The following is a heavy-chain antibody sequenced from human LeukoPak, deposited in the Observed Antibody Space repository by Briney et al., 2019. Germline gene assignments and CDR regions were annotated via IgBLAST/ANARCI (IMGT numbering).Heavy chain of an antibody. CDR2: TKQDGSEK. V-gene: IGHV3-7*01. J-gene: IGHJ4*02. CDR3: VRKPSGTYSYHLDY. CDR1: GFTFSSYW. Sequence: PGGSLRLSCAASGFTFSSYWKSWVRQAPGKGLEWVANTKQDGSEKYYVDSVKGRFTISRDNAKNSLYLQMNGLRAEDTAVYYCVRKPSGTYSYHLDYWGQGTLVTVSS. D-gene: IGHD1-26*01.